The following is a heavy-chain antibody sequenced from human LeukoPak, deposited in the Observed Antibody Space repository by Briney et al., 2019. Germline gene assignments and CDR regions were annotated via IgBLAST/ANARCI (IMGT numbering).Heavy chain of an antibody. J-gene: IGHJ4*02. CDR3: TKYLTVAGTPADY. D-gene: IGHD6-19*01. V-gene: IGHV3-23*01. CDR1: GFTFSSYW. Sequence: PGGSLRLSCAASGFTFSSYWMSWVRQAPGKGLEWVSAISGRGVNTYYADSVKGRFSISRDSSKTTLYLQMNSLRADDTAVYYCTKYLTVAGTPADYWGQGTLVTVSS. CDR2: ISGRGVNT.